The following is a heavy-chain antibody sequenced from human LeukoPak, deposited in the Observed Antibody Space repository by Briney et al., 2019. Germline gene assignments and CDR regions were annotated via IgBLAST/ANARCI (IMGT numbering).Heavy chain of an antibody. CDR2: INPNSGGT. J-gene: IGHJ6*02. CDR3: ARDSSDGLRFLEWLAIDGMDV. Sequence: ASVKVSCKAFGYTFTGHYIHWVRQAPGQGLEWMGRINPNSGGTDYAQRLQDRVTMTRDTSVSTAYMELSRLKSDDTAMYYCARDSSDGLRFLEWLAIDGMDVWGQGTTVTVSS. D-gene: IGHD3-3*01. CDR1: GYTFTGHY. V-gene: IGHV1-2*06.